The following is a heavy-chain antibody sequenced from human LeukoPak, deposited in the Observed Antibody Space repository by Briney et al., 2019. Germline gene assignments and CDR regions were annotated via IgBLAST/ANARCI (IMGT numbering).Heavy chain of an antibody. Sequence: GGSLRLSCTASGFSFGDYGLSWFRQAPGKELEWVGFIRDKSHGGTTEYAASVEGRFTISREDSKTIAYLQMKSLKMEDTAVYYCTRSMIGMLGNDWFDPWGQGTLVTVSS. CDR3: TRSMIGMLGNDWFDP. CDR2: IRDKSHGGTT. CDR1: GFSFGDYG. J-gene: IGHJ5*02. V-gene: IGHV3-49*03. D-gene: IGHD3-10*02.